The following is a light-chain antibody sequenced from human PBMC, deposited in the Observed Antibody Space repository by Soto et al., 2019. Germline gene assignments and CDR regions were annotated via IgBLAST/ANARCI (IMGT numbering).Light chain of an antibody. CDR1: QSVTTY. CDR2: DAS. Sequence: EIVLTQSPATLSLSPGERATLSCRASQSVTTYLAWYQQKPGQAPRLLIYDASKRATGVPARFSGSGSGTDFTLTISSLESEDFAVYYCQQRSKWPRLFGGGTKVEIK. V-gene: IGKV3-11*01. J-gene: IGKJ4*01. CDR3: QQRSKWPRL.